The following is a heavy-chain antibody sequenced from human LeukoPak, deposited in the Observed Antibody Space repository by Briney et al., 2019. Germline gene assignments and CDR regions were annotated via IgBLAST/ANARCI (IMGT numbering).Heavy chain of an antibody. Sequence: ASVRVSSKASGYTFTTYGISWVRQAPGQGLEWMGWISAYNGNTNYTQKLQGRVTMTTDTSTSTAYMELRSLRSDDTAVYYCARGDYDSSVLGYWGQGTLVTVSS. CDR2: ISAYNGNT. V-gene: IGHV1-18*01. CDR1: GYTFTTYG. J-gene: IGHJ4*02. CDR3: ARGDYDSSVLGY. D-gene: IGHD3-22*01.